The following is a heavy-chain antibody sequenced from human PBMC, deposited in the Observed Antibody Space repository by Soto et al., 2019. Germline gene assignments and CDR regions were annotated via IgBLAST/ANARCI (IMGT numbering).Heavy chain of an antibody. CDR3: ARVVSLNFDWLLPQYYFDY. V-gene: IGHV1-69*13. Sequence: SVKVSCKASGGTFSSYAISWVRQAPGQGLEWMGGIIPIFGTANYAQKFQGRVTITADESTSTAYMELSSLRSEDTAVYYCARVVSLNFDWLLPQYYFDYWGQGTLVTVSS. CDR1: GGTFSSYA. J-gene: IGHJ4*02. CDR2: IIPIFGTA. D-gene: IGHD3-9*01.